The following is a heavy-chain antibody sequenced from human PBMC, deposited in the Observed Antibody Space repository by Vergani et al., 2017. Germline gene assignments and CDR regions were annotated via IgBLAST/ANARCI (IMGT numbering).Heavy chain of an antibody. D-gene: IGHD1-1*01. CDR1: GFTFSSYW. CDR3: ARELGRNWNDVEDAFDI. J-gene: IGHJ3*02. Sequence: EVQLVESGGGLVQPGGSLRLSCAASGFTFSSYWMSWVRQAPGKWLEWVANIKQDGSEKYYVDSVKGRFTISRDNAKNSLYLQMNSLRAEDTAVYYCARELGRNWNDVEDAFDIWGQGTMVTVSS. V-gene: IGHV3-7*03. CDR2: IKQDGSEK.